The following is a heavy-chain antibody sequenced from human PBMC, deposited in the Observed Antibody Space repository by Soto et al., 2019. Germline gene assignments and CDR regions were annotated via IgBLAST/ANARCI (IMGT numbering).Heavy chain of an antibody. CDR1: GFTVSSNY. V-gene: IGHV3-53*01. CDR2: IYSGGST. J-gene: IGHJ3*02. Sequence: LRLSCAASGFTVSSNYMSWVRQAPGKGLEWVSVIYSGGSTYYADSVKGRFTISRDNSKNTLYLQMNSLRAEDTAVYYCAREATYYYDSSGTPKAKRDAFDIWGQGTMVTVSS. CDR3: AREATYYYDSSGTPKAKRDAFDI. D-gene: IGHD3-22*01.